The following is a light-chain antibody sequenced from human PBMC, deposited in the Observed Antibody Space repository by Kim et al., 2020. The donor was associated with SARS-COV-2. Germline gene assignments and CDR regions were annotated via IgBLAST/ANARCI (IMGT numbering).Light chain of an antibody. Sequence: EIVLTQSPGTLSLSPGERANLTCRASQSVVTSYLAWHQQKPGQAPRVLIYGASSRATDIPDRFSGSGSGTDFTLTISRLEPEDSAVYYCHHYGSAPQTFSQGTKVDIK. V-gene: IGKV3-20*01. CDR3: HHYGSAPQT. CDR2: GAS. J-gene: IGKJ1*01. CDR1: QSVVTSY.